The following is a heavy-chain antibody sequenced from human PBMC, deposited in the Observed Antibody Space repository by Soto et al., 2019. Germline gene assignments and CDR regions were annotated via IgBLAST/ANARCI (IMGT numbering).Heavy chain of an antibody. J-gene: IGHJ6*02. CDR3: ARGRRYSSGWPTYYYYYGMDV. Sequence: SETLSLTCAVYGGSFSGYYWSWIRQPPGKGLEWFGEINHSGSTNYNPSLKSRVTISVDTSKNQFSLKLSSVTAADTAVYYCARGRRYSSGWPTYYYYYGMDVWGQGTTDTVSS. CDR2: INHSGST. CDR1: GGSFSGYY. D-gene: IGHD6-19*01. V-gene: IGHV4-34*01.